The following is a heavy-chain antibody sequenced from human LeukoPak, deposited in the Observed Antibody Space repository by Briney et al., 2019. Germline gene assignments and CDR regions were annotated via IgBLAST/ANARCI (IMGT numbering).Heavy chain of an antibody. Sequence: SETLSLTCAVYGGSFSGYYWSWIRQPPGKGLEWVGAINHSGSTNYNPSLKSRVTISVDTSKNQFSLKLSSVTAADTAVYYCASGGYYYMDVWGKGTTVTVSS. V-gene: IGHV4-34*01. CDR3: ASGGYYYMDV. CDR1: GGSFSGYY. J-gene: IGHJ6*03. CDR2: INHSGST.